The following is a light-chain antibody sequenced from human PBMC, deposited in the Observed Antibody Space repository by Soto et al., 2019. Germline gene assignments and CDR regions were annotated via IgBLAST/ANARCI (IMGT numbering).Light chain of an antibody. Sequence: QSVLTQPASVSGSPGQSITISCTGTSSDVGGYNYVSWYQQHPGKAPKLMIYDVSNRPSGVSNRFSGSKSGNTASLTISGLQAEDEAHYYCSSYTSSSTLVYVFGTGTKLTVL. CDR3: SSYTSSSTLVYV. J-gene: IGLJ1*01. CDR2: DVS. CDR1: SSDVGGYNY. V-gene: IGLV2-14*01.